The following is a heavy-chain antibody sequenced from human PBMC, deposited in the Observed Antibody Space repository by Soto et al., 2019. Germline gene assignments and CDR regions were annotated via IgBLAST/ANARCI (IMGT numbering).Heavy chain of an antibody. CDR1: GFVFKNYE. Sequence: GGSLRLSCVASGFVFKNYEMNWVRPAPGKGLEWISYISNSGNTIYVADSMRGRFTISRDNAKNSLFLQMNSLRADDTAVYYCARDIDNRDYYYGLDVWGQGTTVTVSS. D-gene: IGHD1-20*01. CDR3: ARDIDNRDYYYGLDV. J-gene: IGHJ6*02. V-gene: IGHV3-48*03. CDR2: ISNSGNTI.